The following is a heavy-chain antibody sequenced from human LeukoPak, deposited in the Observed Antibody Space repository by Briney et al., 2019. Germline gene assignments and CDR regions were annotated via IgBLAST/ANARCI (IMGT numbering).Heavy chain of an antibody. Sequence: ASVKVSCKASGYTFTSYYMHWVRQAPGQGLEWMGIINPSGGSTSYAQKFQGRVTMTRDMSTSTVYMELSSLRSEDTAVYYCARGGTLRLQLWLHWVDYWGQGTLVTVSS. D-gene: IGHD5-18*01. CDR3: ARGGTLRLQLWLHWVDY. V-gene: IGHV1-46*01. CDR1: GYTFTSYY. CDR2: INPSGGST. J-gene: IGHJ4*02.